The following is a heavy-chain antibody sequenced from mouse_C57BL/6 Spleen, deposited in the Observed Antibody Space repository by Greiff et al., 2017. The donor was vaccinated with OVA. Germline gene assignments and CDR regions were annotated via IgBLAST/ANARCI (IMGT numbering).Heavy chain of an antibody. CDR2: IYPGDGDT. Sequence: VKLQESGPELVKPGASVKISCKASGYAFSSSWMNWVKQRPGKGLEWIGRIYPGDGDTNYNGKFKGKATLTADKSSSTAYMQLSSLTSEDSAVYFCARCHDGFFFDYWGQGTTLTVSS. CDR1: GYAFSSSW. CDR3: ARCHDGFFFDY. D-gene: IGHD2-3*01. V-gene: IGHV1-82*01. J-gene: IGHJ2*01.